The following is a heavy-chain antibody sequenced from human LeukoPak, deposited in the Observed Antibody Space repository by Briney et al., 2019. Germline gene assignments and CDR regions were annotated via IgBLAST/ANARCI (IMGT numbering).Heavy chain of an antibody. J-gene: IGHJ4*02. D-gene: IGHD3-10*01. CDR1: GFTFSSYE. Sequence: GGSLRLSCAASGFTFSSYEMNWVRQAPGKGLEWVSYISSSGSTIYYADSVKGRFTISRDNAKNSLYLQMNSLRAEDTAVYYCARSITMVRGVIKRPVRGYFDYWGQGTLVTASS. V-gene: IGHV3-48*03. CDR2: ISSSGSTI. CDR3: ARSITMVRGVIKRPVRGYFDY.